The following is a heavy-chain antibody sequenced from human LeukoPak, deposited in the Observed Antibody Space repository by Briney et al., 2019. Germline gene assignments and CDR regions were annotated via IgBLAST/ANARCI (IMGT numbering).Heavy chain of an antibody. CDR2: INGDGSSI. V-gene: IGHV3-74*01. CDR3: ARITIFGVVPLYGMDV. D-gene: IGHD3-3*01. J-gene: IGHJ6*02. CDR1: GFTFSNYW. Sequence: GGSLRLFCAASGFTFSNYWMHWVRQTPGKRLVWVSRINGDGSSIAYADSVKGRFTTSRDKAKNTLYLQMSSLSAEDTAVYYCARITIFGVVPLYGMDVWGQGTTVTVSS.